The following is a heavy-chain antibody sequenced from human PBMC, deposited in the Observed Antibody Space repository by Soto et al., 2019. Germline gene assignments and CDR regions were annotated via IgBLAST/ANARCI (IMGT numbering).Heavy chain of an antibody. J-gene: IGHJ2*01. Sequence: QLLESGGGLVQPGGSLRLSCAASGFTFSTCAMTWVRQAPGKGLEWVSTISGAGGTTYYTQSVRGRFTISRDNSQDTLYLQINNLRDEDTAIYYCANSLLYVEAGGFDLWGRGTLVTVS. D-gene: IGHD2-2*02. V-gene: IGHV3-23*01. CDR1: GFTFSTCA. CDR3: ANSLLYVEAGGFDL. CDR2: ISGAGGTT.